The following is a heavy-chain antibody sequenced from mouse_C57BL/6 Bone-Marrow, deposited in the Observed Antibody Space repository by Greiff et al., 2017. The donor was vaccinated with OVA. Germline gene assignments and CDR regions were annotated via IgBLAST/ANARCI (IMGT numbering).Heavy chain of an antibody. CDR3: ARALGRCYFDY. CDR1: GYTFTSYW. J-gene: IGHJ2*01. D-gene: IGHD4-1*01. CDR2: IDPSDSYT. Sequence: QVQLQQPGAELVMPGALVKLSCKASGYTFTSYWMHWVKQRPGQGLEWIGEIDPSDSYTNYNQKFKGQSTLTVDKSSSTAYMQLSSLTSEDSAVYYCARALGRCYFDYWGQDTTLTVSS. V-gene: IGHV1-69*01.